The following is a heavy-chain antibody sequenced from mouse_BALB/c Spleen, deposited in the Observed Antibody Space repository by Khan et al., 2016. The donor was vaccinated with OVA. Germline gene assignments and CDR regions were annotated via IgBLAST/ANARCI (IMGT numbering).Heavy chain of an antibody. J-gene: IGHJ4*01. CDR1: GYTFTTAG. V-gene: IGHV9-4*02. CDR3: ARGEAAVYRYDGGAMDY. D-gene: IGHD2-12*01. Sequence: QIQLVQSGPELKKPGETVRISCKASGYTFTTAGMQWVQKMPGKGLKWIGWINTHSGVPKYVEDFKGRSVLSLETSSSTAYLQITNLKTEDTVTYCCARGEAAVYRYDGGAMDYWGQGTSVTVSS. CDR2: INTHSGVP.